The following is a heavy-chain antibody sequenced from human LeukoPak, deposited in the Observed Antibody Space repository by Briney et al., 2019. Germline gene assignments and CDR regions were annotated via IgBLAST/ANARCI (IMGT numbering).Heavy chain of an antibody. J-gene: IGHJ1*01. Sequence: GGSLRLSCAASGFTFSSYAMSWVRQAPGKGLEWVSAISGSGGSTYYADSVRGRFTISRDNSKNTLYLQMNSLRAEDTAVYYCAKGALYYYDSSGPYQHWGQGTLVTVSS. V-gene: IGHV3-23*01. CDR3: AKGALYYYDSSGPYQH. D-gene: IGHD3-22*01. CDR1: GFTFSSYA. CDR2: ISGSGGST.